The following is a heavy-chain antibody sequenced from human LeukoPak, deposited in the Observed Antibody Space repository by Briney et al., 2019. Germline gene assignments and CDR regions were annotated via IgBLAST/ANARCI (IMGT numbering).Heavy chain of an antibody. Sequence: GGSLRLSCAASGFTFSNYWMGWVRQAPGKGLEWVATIKQDGSDKYYVDSVKGRFTISRDNAKNSLFLQMNSLRAEDTAVYYCAKGGNPDYWGQGTLVTVSS. CDR1: GFTFSNYW. CDR2: IKQDGSDK. CDR3: AKGGNPDY. D-gene: IGHD1-26*01. J-gene: IGHJ4*02. V-gene: IGHV3-7*03.